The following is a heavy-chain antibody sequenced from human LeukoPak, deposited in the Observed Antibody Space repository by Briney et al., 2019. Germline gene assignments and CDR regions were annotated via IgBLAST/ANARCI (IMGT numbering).Heavy chain of an antibody. CDR1: GFTFDDYA. CDR3: TKGTWSNPFDY. J-gene: IGHJ4*02. Sequence: GGSLRLSCAASGFTFDDYAMPWVRQTPGKGLGWVSGMSWNSGSIVYADSVKGRFTISRDNAKSSLYLQMNSLIAEDTALYYCTKGTWSNPFDYWGQGTLVTVSS. CDR2: MSWNSGSI. V-gene: IGHV3-9*01. D-gene: IGHD1/OR15-1a*01.